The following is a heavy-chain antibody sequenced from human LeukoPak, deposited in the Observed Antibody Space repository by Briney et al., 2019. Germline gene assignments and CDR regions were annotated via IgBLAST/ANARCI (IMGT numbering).Heavy chain of an antibody. CDR3: ARFTPQGYGWGGYNRFDP. D-gene: IGHD3-16*01. Sequence: SETLSLTCTVSGGSISSYYWNWIRQPPGKGLEWIGYIYYSGSTNYNPSLKSRVTISVDTSKYQFSLNLTSVTAADTAVYYCARFTPQGYGWGGYNRFDPWGQGTLVTVSS. J-gene: IGHJ5*02. V-gene: IGHV4-59*01. CDR2: IYYSGST. CDR1: GGSISSYY.